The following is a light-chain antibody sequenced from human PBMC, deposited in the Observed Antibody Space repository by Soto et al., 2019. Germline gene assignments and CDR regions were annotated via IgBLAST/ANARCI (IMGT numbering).Light chain of an antibody. J-gene: IGKJ1*01. CDR3: QQYDTYWS. CDR2: DAS. Sequence: EIVLTQSPGTLSLSPGERATLSCRASQSVGSSYLGWYQQKPGQTPRLLIYDASNRASGIPDRFSGSGSGTDFTLTISSLEPDDFATYYCQQYDTYWSFGQGTKVDIK. CDR1: QSVGSSY. V-gene: IGKV3-20*01.